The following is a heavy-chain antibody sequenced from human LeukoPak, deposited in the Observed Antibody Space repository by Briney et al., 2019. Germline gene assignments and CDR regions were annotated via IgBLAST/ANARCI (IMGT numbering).Heavy chain of an antibody. CDR2: IYYSGST. V-gene: IGHV4-31*03. CDR3: ARDQDSSGYSDY. J-gene: IGHJ4*02. CDR1: GGSISSGGYY. Sequence: SETLSLTCTVSGGSISSGGYYWSWIRQHPGKGLEWIGYIYYSGSTYYNPSLKSRVTISVDTSKNQFSLKLSSVTAADTAGYYCARDQDSSGYSDYWGQGTLVTVSS. D-gene: IGHD3-22*01.